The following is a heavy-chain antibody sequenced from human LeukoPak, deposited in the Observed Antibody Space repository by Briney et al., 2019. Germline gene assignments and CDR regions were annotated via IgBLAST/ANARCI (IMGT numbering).Heavy chain of an antibody. CDR2: IKQDGSEK. V-gene: IGHV3-7*01. J-gene: IGHJ6*03. D-gene: IGHD5-12*01. CDR3: ARGSGYDSPFYYYYYMDV. CDR1: GFTFSSYA. Sequence: GGSLRLSCAASGFTFSSYAMSWVRQAPGKGLEWVANIKQDGSEKYYVDSVKGRFTISRDNAKNSLYLQMNSLRAEDTAVYYCARGSGYDSPFYYYYYMDVWGKGTTVTVSS.